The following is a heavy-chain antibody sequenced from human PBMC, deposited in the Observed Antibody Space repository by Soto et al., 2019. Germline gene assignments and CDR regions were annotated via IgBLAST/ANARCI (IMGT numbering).Heavy chain of an antibody. CDR3: ARDLGDRAYDFWSGYYTVGGSGYYFDY. V-gene: IGHV1-46*03. D-gene: IGHD3-3*01. CDR2: INPSGGST. CDR1: GYTFTSYY. J-gene: IGHJ4*02. Sequence: GASVKVSCKASGYTFTSYYMHWVRQAPGQGLEWMGIINPSGGSTSYAQKFQGRVTMTRDTSTSTVYMELSSLRSEDTAVYYCARDLGDRAYDFWSGYYTVGGSGYYFDYWGQGTLVTVSS.